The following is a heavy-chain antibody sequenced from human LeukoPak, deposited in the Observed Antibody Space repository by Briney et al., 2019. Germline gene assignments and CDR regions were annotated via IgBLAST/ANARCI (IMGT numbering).Heavy chain of an antibody. V-gene: IGHV3-72*01. CDR1: GFTFSDHF. Sequence: PGGSLRLSCAASGFTFSDHFMDWVRQAPGKGLEWVGRIRNKASSYTTEYAASVRGRFSVSRDDSRNSLYLQMNSMKTEVTAVYYCARDSTTYYWDYWGQGTLVTVSS. J-gene: IGHJ4*02. CDR2: IRNKASSYTT. CDR3: ARDSTTYYWDY. D-gene: IGHD2-2*01.